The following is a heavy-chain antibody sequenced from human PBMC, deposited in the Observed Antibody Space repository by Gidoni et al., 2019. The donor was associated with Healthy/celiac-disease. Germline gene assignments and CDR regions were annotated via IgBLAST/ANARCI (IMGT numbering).Heavy chain of an antibody. CDR1: ELTFGDYA. CDR3: TRDGCSSTSCPLPYYLYY. Sequence: EVQLVASGGGLVQPGRSLRLSGTTYELTFGDYAMSWFRQAPWKGLEWGGFIRSKAYGGTTEYAASVKGRFTISRDDSKSIAYLQMNSLKTEDTAVYYCTRDGCSSTSCPLPYYLYYWGQGTLVTVSS. V-gene: IGHV3-49*03. J-gene: IGHJ4*02. CDR2: IRSKAYGGTT. D-gene: IGHD2-2*01.